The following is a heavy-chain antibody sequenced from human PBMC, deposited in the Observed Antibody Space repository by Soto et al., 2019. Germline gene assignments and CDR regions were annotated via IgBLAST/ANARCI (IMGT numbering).Heavy chain of an antibody. D-gene: IGHD5-12*01. J-gene: IGHJ3*02. CDR2: IYYSGST. CDR1: GGSISSGGYY. V-gene: IGHV4-31*03. CDR3: ASRQGYNYAFDI. Sequence: SETLSLTCTVSGGSISSGGYYWGWIRHHPGQGLEWIGYIYYSGSTYYNPSLKSRVTISVDTSKNQFSLKLSSVTAADTAVYYCASRQGYNYAFDIWGQGTMVTV.